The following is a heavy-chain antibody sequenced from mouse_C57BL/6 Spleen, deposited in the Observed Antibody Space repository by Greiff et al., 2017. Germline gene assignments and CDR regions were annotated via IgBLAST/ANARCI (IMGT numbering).Heavy chain of an antibody. CDR3: ARENYGYDGGCAY. D-gene: IGHD2-2*01. CDR1: GYTFTSYW. V-gene: IGHV1-59*01. CDR2: IDPSDSYT. J-gene: IGHJ3*01. Sequence: VQLQQPGAELVRPGTSVKLSCKASGYTFTSYWMHWVKQRPGQGLEWIGVIDPSDSYTNYNQKFKGKATLTVDTSSSTAYMQLSSLTSEDSAVYYCARENYGYDGGCAYWGQGTLVTVSA.